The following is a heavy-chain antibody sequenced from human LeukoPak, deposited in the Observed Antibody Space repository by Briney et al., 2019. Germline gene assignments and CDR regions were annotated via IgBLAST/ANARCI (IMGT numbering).Heavy chain of an antibody. V-gene: IGHV3-74*01. CDR2: INTDVTVT. CDR1: GFTFSKYW. CDR3: ATKQWLAPPPDS. D-gene: IGHD6-19*01. J-gene: IGHJ4*02. Sequence: PGGSLRLSCAASGFTFSKYWMLWVRQAPGKGLENVSRINTDVTVTTYADSVKGRFTVSRDNADNTMFLQMNSVRDEDTAVYYCATKQWLAPPPDSWGQGTPVTVSS.